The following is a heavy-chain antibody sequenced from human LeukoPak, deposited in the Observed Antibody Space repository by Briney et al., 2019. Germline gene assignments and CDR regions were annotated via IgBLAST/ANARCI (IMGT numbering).Heavy chain of an antibody. CDR1: GGSFSGYY. D-gene: IGHD1-7*01. V-gene: IGHV4-59*10. CDR2: IYTSGST. CDR3: ARGSNWNYDWFDP. J-gene: IGHJ5*02. Sequence: SETLSLTCAVYGGSFSGYYWSWIRQPAGKGLEWIGRIYTSGSTNYNPSLKSRVTISVDTSKNQFSLKLSSVTAADTAVYYCARGSNWNYDWFDPWGQGTLVTVSS.